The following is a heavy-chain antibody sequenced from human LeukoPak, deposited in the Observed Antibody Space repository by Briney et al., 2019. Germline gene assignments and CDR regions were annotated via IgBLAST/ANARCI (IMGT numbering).Heavy chain of an antibody. Sequence: PGGSLRLSCAASGFTFSSYAMSWVRQAPGKGLEWVSAISGSGGSTYYADSVKGRFTISRDNSKNTLYLQMNSLRAEDTAVYYCAREEYYYDSSGVLRYWGQGTLVTVSS. D-gene: IGHD3-22*01. CDR2: ISGSGGST. CDR3: AREEYYYDSSGVLRY. CDR1: GFTFSSYA. V-gene: IGHV3-23*01. J-gene: IGHJ4*02.